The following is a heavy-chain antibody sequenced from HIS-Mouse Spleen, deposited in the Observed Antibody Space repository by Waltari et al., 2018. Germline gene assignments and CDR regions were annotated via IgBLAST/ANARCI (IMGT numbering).Heavy chain of an antibody. CDR1: GGSISSGGYY. CDR2: IYYSGRP. J-gene: IGHJ5*02. D-gene: IGHD3-3*01. CDR3: ARSPYYDLWSGYSDNWFDP. Sequence: QVQLQESGPGLVKPSQTLSLTCTVSGGSISSGGYYWSWIRQHPGKGLEWIGYIYYSGRPYCSPSLKSRVTISVETSKTQSSLKLSSVTAADTAVYYCARSPYYDLWSGYSDNWFDPWGQGTLVTVSS. V-gene: IGHV4-31*03.